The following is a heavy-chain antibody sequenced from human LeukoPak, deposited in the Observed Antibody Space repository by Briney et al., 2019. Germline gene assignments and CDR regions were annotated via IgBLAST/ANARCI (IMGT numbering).Heavy chain of an antibody. Sequence: SETLSLTCAVSGYSISSGYYWGWIRQPPGKGLEWIGSIYHSGGTYYNPSLKSRVTISVDTSKNQFSLKLSSVTAADTAVYYCARVLGYQLLSAPPDAFDIWGQGTMVTVSS. CDR1: GYSISSGYY. D-gene: IGHD2-2*01. V-gene: IGHV4-38-2*01. CDR3: ARVLGYQLLSAPPDAFDI. CDR2: IYHSGGT. J-gene: IGHJ3*02.